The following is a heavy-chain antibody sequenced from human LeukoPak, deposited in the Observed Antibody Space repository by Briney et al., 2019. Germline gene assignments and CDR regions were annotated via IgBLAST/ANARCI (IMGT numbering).Heavy chain of an antibody. J-gene: IGHJ5*02. CDR3: ARVCVAATPYWFDP. CDR1: GSTFTSYG. CDR2: ISAYNGNT. Sequence: ASVKVSCKASGSTFTSYGISWVREAPGQGLGWMGWISAYNGNTNYAQKLQGRVTMTTDTSTSTAYMELRSLRSDDTAVYYCARVCVAATPYWFDPWGQGTLVTVSS. V-gene: IGHV1-18*01. D-gene: IGHD2-15*01.